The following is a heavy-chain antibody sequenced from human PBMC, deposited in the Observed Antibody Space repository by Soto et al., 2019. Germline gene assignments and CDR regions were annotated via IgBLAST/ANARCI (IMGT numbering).Heavy chain of an antibody. V-gene: IGHV3-30*18. Sequence: QVQLVESGGGVVQPGRSLRLSCAASGFTFSNFGMHWVRQAPGKGLEWVAAISSDGSDKYYSESVKGRFTISRDNSKNTLFLQMNSLRVEDTAVYYCAKGSEVARQELVYWGQGTLVTVSS. CDR3: AKGSEVARQELVY. CDR1: GFTFSNFG. CDR2: ISSDGSDK. D-gene: IGHD2-15*01. J-gene: IGHJ4*02.